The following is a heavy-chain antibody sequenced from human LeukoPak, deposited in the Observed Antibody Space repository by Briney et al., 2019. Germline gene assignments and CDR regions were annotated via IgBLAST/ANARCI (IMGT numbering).Heavy chain of an antibody. D-gene: IGHD6-13*01. CDR1: GYTFTGYY. CDR2: INPNSGGT. CDR3: ARDLCDSSSWPYYYYYYMDV. J-gene: IGHJ6*03. V-gene: IGHV1-2*02. Sequence: ASVKVSCKASGYTFTGYYMHWARQAPGQGLEWMGWINPNSGGTNYAQKFQGRVTMTRDTSISTAYMELSRLRSDDTAVYYCARDLCDSSSWPYYYYYYMDVWGKGTTVTVSS.